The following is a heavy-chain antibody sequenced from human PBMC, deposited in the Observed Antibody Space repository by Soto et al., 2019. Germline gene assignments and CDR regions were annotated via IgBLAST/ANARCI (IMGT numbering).Heavy chain of an antibody. CDR1: GFTFSSYS. Sequence: EVQLVESGGGLVKPGGSLRLSCAASGFTFSSYSMNWVRQAPGKGLEWVSSISSSSRYIYYADSVKGRFTISRDNAKNSLYLQMNTLRAEDTAVYYCAREWASGYDFWPWGQGTLVTVSS. J-gene: IGHJ5*02. V-gene: IGHV3-21*01. CDR3: AREWASGYDFWP. D-gene: IGHD3-3*01. CDR2: ISSSSRYI.